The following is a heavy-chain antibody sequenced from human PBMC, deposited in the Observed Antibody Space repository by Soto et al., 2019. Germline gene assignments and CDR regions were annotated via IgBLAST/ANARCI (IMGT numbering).Heavy chain of an antibody. V-gene: IGHV3-23*01. CDR3: AKEYYYGSSGYLVY. CDR2: ISGSGGST. CDR1: GFTLRSYG. J-gene: IGHJ4*02. Sequence: PGGSLRLSCVASGFTLRSYGMSWVRQAPGKGLEWVSDISGSGGSTYYADSVKGRFTISRDNSKNTLYLQMNSLRAEDTAVYYCAKEYYYGSSGYLVYWGQGTLVTVSS. D-gene: IGHD3-22*01.